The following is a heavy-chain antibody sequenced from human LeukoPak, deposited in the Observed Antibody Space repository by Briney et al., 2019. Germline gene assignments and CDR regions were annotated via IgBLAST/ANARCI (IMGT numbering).Heavy chain of an antibody. D-gene: IGHD6-13*01. V-gene: IGHV3-23*01. CDR2: ISGSGGST. CDR3: ATPIAAAGPVWYYMDV. Sequence: GGSLRLSCAASGFTFSSYAMSWVRQAPGKGLEWDSAISGSGGSTYYADSVKGRFTISRDNAKNSLYLQMNSLRAEDTAVYYCATPIAAAGPVWYYMDVWGKGTTVTVSS. J-gene: IGHJ6*03. CDR1: GFTFSSYA.